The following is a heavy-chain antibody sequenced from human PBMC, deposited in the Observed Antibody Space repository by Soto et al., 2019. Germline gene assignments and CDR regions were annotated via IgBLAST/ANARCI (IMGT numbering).Heavy chain of an antibody. Sequence: SETLSLTCTVSGGSISSYYWSWIRQPPGKGLEWIGYIYYSGRTNYNPSLKSRVTISVDTSKNQFSLKLSSVTAADTAVYYCEREGSGEAFDIWGQGTMVTVSS. CDR2: IYYSGRT. CDR3: EREGSGEAFDI. V-gene: IGHV4-59*01. J-gene: IGHJ3*02. CDR1: GGSISSYY. D-gene: IGHD6-25*01.